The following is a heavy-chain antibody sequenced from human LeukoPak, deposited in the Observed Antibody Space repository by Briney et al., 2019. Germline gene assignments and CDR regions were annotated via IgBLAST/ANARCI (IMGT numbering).Heavy chain of an antibody. D-gene: IGHD5-12*01. CDR2: INHSGST. CDR3: ARGRGYSGYDWTVYWIDY. V-gene: IGHV4-34*01. J-gene: IGHJ4*02. Sequence: SETLSLTCAVYGGSFSGYYWSWIRQPPGKGLEWIGEINHSGSTNYNPSLKSRVTISVDTSKNQFSLKLSSVTAADTAVYYCARGRGYSGYDWTVYWIDYWGQGTLVTVSS. CDR1: GGSFSGYY.